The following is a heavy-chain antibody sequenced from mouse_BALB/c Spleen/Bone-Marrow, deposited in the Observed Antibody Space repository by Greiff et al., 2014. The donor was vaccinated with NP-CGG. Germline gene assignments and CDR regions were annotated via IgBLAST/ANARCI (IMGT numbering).Heavy chain of an antibody. Sequence: LQQSGSELVRPGTSVKLSCKASGYTFTSYWMHWVKQRPGQGLEWIGNIYPFSGSSNYDEKSKSKATLTVDTSSSTAYMQLTSLTSEDSAVYYCTRSPITTVVAETMDCWGQGTSVTVSS. J-gene: IGHJ4*01. D-gene: IGHD1-1*01. CDR3: TRSPITTVVAETMDC. V-gene: IGHV1S22*01. CDR1: GYTFTSYW. CDR2: IYPFSGSS.